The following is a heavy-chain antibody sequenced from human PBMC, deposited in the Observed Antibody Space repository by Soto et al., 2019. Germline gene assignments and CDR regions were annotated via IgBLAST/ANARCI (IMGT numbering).Heavy chain of an antibody. CDR3: ARNYGPGYTFDY. Sequence: SETLSLTCTVSGGSISSYYWSWIRQPPGKGLEWIGYIYYSGSTNYNPSLKSRVTISVDTSKNQFSLKLSSVTAADTAVYYCARNYGPGYTFDYWGQGTLVTSPQ. CDR2: IYYSGST. V-gene: IGHV4-59*08. D-gene: IGHD3-10*01. J-gene: IGHJ4*02. CDR1: GGSISSYY.